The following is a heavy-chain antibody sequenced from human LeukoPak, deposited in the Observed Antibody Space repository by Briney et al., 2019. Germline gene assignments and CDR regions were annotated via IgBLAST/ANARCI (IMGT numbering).Heavy chain of an antibody. J-gene: IGHJ6*03. V-gene: IGHV3-21*01. CDR1: GFTFSSYS. CDR2: ISSSSSYI. CDR3: ARLSAYYYGSYFYYYMDV. Sequence: GGSLRLSCAASGFTFSSYSMNWVRQAPGKGLEWVSSISSSSSYIYYADSVKGRFTISRDNAKNSLYLQMNSLRAEDAAVYYCARLSAYYYGSYFYYYMDVWGKGTTVTVSS. D-gene: IGHD3-10*01.